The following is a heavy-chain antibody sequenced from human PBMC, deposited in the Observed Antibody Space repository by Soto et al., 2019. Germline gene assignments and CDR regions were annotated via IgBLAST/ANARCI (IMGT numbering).Heavy chain of an antibody. D-gene: IGHD2-21*02. V-gene: IGHV1-2*02. Sequence: QVQLVQSGAEVKKPGASVKVSCKVSGYTFTGNYMHWMRQAPGQGPEWMGWINPRNGDTDYAQKFQGRVTNTRDTSISTAYMDLSRLTSVDTSIYFCVRGGGVDVVTPTRIVFDYWGQGTLLTVSS. CDR2: INPRNGDT. J-gene: IGHJ4*02. CDR3: VRGGGVDVVTPTRIVFDY. CDR1: GYTFTGNY.